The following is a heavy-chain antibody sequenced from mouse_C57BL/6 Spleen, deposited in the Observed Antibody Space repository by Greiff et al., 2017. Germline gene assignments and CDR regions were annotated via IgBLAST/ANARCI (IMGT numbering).Heavy chain of an antibody. V-gene: IGHV1-72*01. CDR2: IDPNSGGT. CDR1: GYTFTSYW. D-gene: IGHD1-1*01. J-gene: IGHJ4*01. CDR3: ARAATTVVAPAMDY. Sequence: QVQLKRPGAELVKPGASVKLSCKASGYTFTSYWMHWVKQRPGRGLEWIGRIDPNSGGTKYNEKFKSKATLTVDKPSSTAYMQLSSLTSEDSAVYYCARAATTVVAPAMDYWGQGTSVTVSS.